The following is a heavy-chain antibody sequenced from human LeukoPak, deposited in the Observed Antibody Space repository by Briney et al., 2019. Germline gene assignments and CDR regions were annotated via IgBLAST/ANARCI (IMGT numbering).Heavy chain of an antibody. CDR1: GFTFSRYD. J-gene: IGHJ4*02. CDR2: ISSSSSYI. CDR3: ARGTGTTLLHY. D-gene: IGHD1-1*01. V-gene: IGHV3-21*01. Sequence: GRSLRLSCAASGFTFSRYDMNWVRQAPGKGLEWVSSISSSSSYIYYADSVKGRFTISRDNAKNSLYLQMNSLRAEDTAVYYCARGTGTTLLHYWGQGTLVTVSS.